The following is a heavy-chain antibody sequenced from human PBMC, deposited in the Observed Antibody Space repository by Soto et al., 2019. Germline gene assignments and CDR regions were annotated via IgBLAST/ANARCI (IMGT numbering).Heavy chain of an antibody. Sequence: SVKVSCKASGGTFSSYAISWVRQAPGQGLEWMGGIIPIFGTANYAQKFQGRVTITADESTSTAYMELSSLRSEDTAVYYCTTDSYSSITIVRFDYWGHGTLVTVSS. J-gene: IGHJ4*01. D-gene: IGHD2-2*01. CDR3: TTDSYSSITIVRFDY. V-gene: IGHV1-69*13. CDR2: IIPIFGTA. CDR1: GGTFSSYA.